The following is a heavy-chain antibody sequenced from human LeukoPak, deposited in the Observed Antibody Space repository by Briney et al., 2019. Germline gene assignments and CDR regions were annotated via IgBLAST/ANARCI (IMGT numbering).Heavy chain of an antibody. D-gene: IGHD3-10*01. J-gene: IGHJ4*02. CDR1: GFTFSGSA. CDR2: IKSTANGYAT. V-gene: IGHV3-73*01. CDR3: TGNYYGSGSYADFDY. Sequence: GGSLRLSCAASGFTFSGSALHWVRQASGKGLEWVGRIKSTANGYATAYAASVKGRFTISRDDSKNTAYLQMDSLKTEDTAVYYCTGNYYGSGSYADFDYWGQGTLVTVSS.